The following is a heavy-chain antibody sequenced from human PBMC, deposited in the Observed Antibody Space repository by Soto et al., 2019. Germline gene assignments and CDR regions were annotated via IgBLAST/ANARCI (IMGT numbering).Heavy chain of an antibody. V-gene: IGHV4-31*03. CDR1: GGSISSGGYY. CDR3: ARYPARETAMVRYFDY. J-gene: IGHJ4*02. CDR2: IYYSGST. D-gene: IGHD5-18*01. Sequence: PSETLSLTCTVSGGSISSGGYYRSWIRQHPGKGLEWIGYIYYSGSTYYNPSLKSRVTISVDTSKNQFSLKLSSVTAADTAVYYCARYPARETAMVRYFDYWGQGTLVTVSS.